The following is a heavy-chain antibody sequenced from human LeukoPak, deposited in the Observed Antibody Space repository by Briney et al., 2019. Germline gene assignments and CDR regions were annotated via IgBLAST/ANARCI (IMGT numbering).Heavy chain of an antibody. CDR1: GGTFSSYA. CDR2: IIPIFGTA. CDR3: ASQYPYILDGMDV. V-gene: IGHV1-69*06. D-gene: IGHD2-2*01. Sequence: SVKVPCKASGGTFSSYAISWVRQAPGQGLEWMGGIIPIFGTANYAQKFQGRVTITADKSTSTAYMELSSLRSEDTAVYYCASQYPYILDGMDVWGKGTTVTVSS. J-gene: IGHJ6*04.